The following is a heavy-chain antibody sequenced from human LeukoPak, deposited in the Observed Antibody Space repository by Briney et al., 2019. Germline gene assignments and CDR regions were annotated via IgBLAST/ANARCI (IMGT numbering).Heavy chain of an antibody. CDR3: AKVISGYSADDWYRGYYFDY. CDR2: ISGNSDNT. Sequence: PGGSLRLSRAASGFTFGIYAVSWVRQAPGRGLEWVSVISGNSDNTHYADSVKGRFTISRDNSKNTLYLQMNSLRAEDTAIYYCAKVISGYSADDWYRGYYFDYWGQGTLVTVSP. D-gene: IGHD5-12*01. CDR1: GFTFGIYA. V-gene: IGHV3-23*01. J-gene: IGHJ4*02.